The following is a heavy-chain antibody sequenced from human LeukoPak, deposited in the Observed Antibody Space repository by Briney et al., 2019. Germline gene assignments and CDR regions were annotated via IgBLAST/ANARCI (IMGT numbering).Heavy chain of an antibody. D-gene: IGHD3-22*01. CDR3: ARGTSGYYRRDAFDI. CDR2: IYSGGNT. J-gene: IGHJ3*02. CDR1: GFTVSSNS. V-gene: IGHV3-53*01. Sequence: PRGSLRLSCTVSGFTVSSNSMSWVRQAPGKGLEWVSFIYSGGNTHYSDSVKGRFTISRDNSKNTLYLQMNSLRAEDTAVYYCARGTSGYYRRDAFDIWGQGTMVTVSS.